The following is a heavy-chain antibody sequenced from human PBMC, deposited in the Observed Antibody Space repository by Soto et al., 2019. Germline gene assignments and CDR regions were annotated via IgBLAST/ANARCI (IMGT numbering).Heavy chain of an antibody. D-gene: IGHD1-26*01. Sequence: LSLTCTVSGGSITSGDYYWSWIRQPPGKGLEWIGYIFYSGSTYYNPSLKSRLTISADTSKNQLSLKLSSVTAADTAVYYCARSGSSLAFNFWGQGTMVTVSS. CDR1: GGSITSGDYY. J-gene: IGHJ3*01. CDR3: ARSGSSLAFNF. CDR2: IFYSGST. V-gene: IGHV4-30-4*01.